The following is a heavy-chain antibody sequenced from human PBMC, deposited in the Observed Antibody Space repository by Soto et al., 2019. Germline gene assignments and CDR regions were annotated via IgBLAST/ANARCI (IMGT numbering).Heavy chain of an antibody. D-gene: IGHD1-20*01. CDR2: ISGSGGST. J-gene: IGHJ4*02. V-gene: IGHV3-23*01. CDR3: AKEYKWGLTGPLGAFDY. CDR1: GFTFSSYA. Sequence: GGSLRLSCAASGFTFSSYAMSWVRQAPGKGLEWVSAISGSGGSTYYADSVKGRFTISRDNSKNTLYLQMNSLRAEDTAVYYCAKEYKWGLTGPLGAFDYWGQGTLVTVSS.